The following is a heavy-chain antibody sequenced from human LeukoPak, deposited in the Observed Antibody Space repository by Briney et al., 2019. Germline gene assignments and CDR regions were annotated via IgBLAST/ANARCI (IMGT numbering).Heavy chain of an antibody. J-gene: IGHJ6*02. CDR3: ARESHYYDSSGYYGGYYYYGMDV. D-gene: IGHD3-22*01. V-gene: IGHV3-21*01. CDR2: ISSSSSYI. Sequence: GGSLRLSCAASGFTFSSYSMNWVRQAPGKGLEWVSSISSSSSYIYYADSVKGRFTISRDNAKNSLYLQMNSLRAEDTAVYYCARESHYYDSSGYYGGYYYYGMDVWGQGTTATVSS. CDR1: GFTFSSYS.